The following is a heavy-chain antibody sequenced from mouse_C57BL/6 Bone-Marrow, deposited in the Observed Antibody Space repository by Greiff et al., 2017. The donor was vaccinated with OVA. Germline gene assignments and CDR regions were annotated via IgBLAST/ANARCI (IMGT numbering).Heavy chain of an antibody. CDR3: ARCELYYDRRLYFDY. D-gene: IGHD2-4*01. V-gene: IGHV1-64*01. CDR1: GYTFTSYW. J-gene: IGHJ2*01. CDR2: IHPNSGST. Sequence: VQLQQPGAELVKPGASVKLSCKASGYTFTSYWMHWVKQRPGQGLEWIGMIHPNSGSTNYNEKFKSKATLTVDKSSSTAYMQLSSLTSEDSAVYYCARCELYYDRRLYFDYWGQGTTLTVSS.